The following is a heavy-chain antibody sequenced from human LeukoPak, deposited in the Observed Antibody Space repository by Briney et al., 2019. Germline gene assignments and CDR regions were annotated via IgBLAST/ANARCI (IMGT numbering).Heavy chain of an antibody. J-gene: IGHJ4*02. CDR2: IYPGDSDT. D-gene: IGHD1-26*01. Sequence: GVSLKISCKASGYSFTNYWIAWVRQMPGKGLEWMGIIYPGDSDTRYSPSFQGQVTISADKSITTAYLQWNSLKTSDTAMYYCATLEGAGLGGYWGQGTLVIVSS. V-gene: IGHV5-51*01. CDR1: GYSFTNYW. CDR3: ATLEGAGLGGY.